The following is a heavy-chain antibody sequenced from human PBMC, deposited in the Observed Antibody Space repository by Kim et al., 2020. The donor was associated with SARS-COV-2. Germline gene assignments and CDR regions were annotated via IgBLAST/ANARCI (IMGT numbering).Heavy chain of an antibody. D-gene: IGHD3-9*01. J-gene: IGHJ4*02. CDR1: GYTFTSYA. V-gene: IGHV7-4-1*02. CDR2: INTNTGNP. Sequence: ASVKVSCKASGYTFTSYAMNWVRQAPGQGLEWMGWINTNTGNPTYAQGFTGRFVFSLDTSVSTAYLQISSLKAEDTAVYYCARYPLRYFDWLSTPLYYFDYWGQGTLVTVSS. CDR3: ARYPLRYFDWLSTPLYYFDY.